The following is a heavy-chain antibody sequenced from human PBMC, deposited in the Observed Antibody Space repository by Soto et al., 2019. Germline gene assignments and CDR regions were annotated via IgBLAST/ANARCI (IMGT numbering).Heavy chain of an antibody. CDR2: ISSSGSTI. CDR1: GFTFSSYE. Sequence: GGSLRLSCAASGFTFSSYEMNWVRQAPGKGLEWVSYISSSGSTIYYADSVKGRFTISRDNAKNSLYLQMNSLRAEDTAVYYCAKTLSITIFGVVITPFDYWGQGTLVTVSS. D-gene: IGHD3-3*01. CDR3: AKTLSITIFGVVITPFDY. J-gene: IGHJ4*02. V-gene: IGHV3-48*03.